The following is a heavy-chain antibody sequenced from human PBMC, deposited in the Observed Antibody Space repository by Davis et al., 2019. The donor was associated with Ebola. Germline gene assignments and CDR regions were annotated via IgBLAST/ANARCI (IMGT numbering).Heavy chain of an antibody. CDR2: IHHSGST. J-gene: IGHJ3*02. CDR3: ARGGEQWLVLVRDDAFDI. CDR1: GGSVSSGGYY. D-gene: IGHD6-19*01. Sequence: SETLSLTCTVSGGSVSSGGYYWNWIRQPPGKGLEWIGEIHHSGSTNHNPSLKSRVTISIDTSKNQFSLKLSSVTAADTAVYYCARGGEQWLVLVRDDAFDIWGQGTNVTVSS. V-gene: IGHV4-61*08.